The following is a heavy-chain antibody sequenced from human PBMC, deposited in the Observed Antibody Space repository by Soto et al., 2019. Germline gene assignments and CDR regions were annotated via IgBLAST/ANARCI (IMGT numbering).Heavy chain of an antibody. CDR2: ISSSGDSR. V-gene: IGHV3-23*01. CDR3: AKDKRLPHDVFDI. Sequence: EVQMLKSGGGLVQPGVSLRLSCAASGFTFNSCATSWVRQAPGKGLEWVAAISSSGDSRYYADSVNGRFTISRDNSKNTLYLQMNSLRAEDSAIYYCAKDKRLPHDVFDIWGQGTMVTVSS. D-gene: IGHD6-25*01. CDR1: GFTFNSCA. J-gene: IGHJ3*02.